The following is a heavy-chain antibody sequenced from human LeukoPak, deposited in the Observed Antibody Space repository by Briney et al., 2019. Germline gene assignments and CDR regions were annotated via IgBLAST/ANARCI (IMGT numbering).Heavy chain of an antibody. CDR2: ISGSGGTT. D-gene: IGHD1/OR15-1a*01. CDR1: GFTFSSYG. Sequence: PGGSLRLSCAASGFTFSSYGMSWVRQAPGKGLEWVSGISGSGGTTYYADFVKGRFTISRDNSKITLYLQMNSLRAEDTAVYYCAKVRANRFASFDYWGQGTLVTVSS. J-gene: IGHJ4*02. CDR3: AKVRANRFASFDY. V-gene: IGHV3-23*01.